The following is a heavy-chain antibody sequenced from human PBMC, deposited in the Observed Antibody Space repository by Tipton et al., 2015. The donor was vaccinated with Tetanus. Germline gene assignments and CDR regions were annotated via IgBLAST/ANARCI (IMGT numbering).Heavy chain of an antibody. V-gene: IGHV4-59*01. Sequence: LRLSCTVSGGSISSYYWSWIRQPPGKGLEWIGYIYYSGSTNYNPSLKSRVTISVDTSKNQFSLKLSSVTAADTAVYYCARGVAYYYDSSVAFPFDYWGQGTLVTVSS. J-gene: IGHJ4*02. D-gene: IGHD3-22*01. CDR2: IYYSGST. CDR1: GGSISSYY. CDR3: ARGVAYYYDSSVAFPFDY.